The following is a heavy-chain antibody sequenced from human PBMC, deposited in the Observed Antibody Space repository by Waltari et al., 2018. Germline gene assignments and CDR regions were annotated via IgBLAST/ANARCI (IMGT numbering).Heavy chain of an antibody. CDR3: VRLEDCSGPGGNCYSGDSFALDV. CDR1: GGSFSGYY. D-gene: IGHD2-8*02. J-gene: IGHJ6*02. V-gene: IGHV4-34*02. Sequence: QVQLQQWGAGQLQPSETLSLTCAVYGGSFSGYYWGWIRQPPGKGLGWIGEINHNGNRKHNPSLRSRVTMLVDTSRSQFSLKVNSVTAADTAVYYCVRLEDCSGPGGNCYSGDSFALDVWGQGTAVTVSS. CDR2: INHNGNR.